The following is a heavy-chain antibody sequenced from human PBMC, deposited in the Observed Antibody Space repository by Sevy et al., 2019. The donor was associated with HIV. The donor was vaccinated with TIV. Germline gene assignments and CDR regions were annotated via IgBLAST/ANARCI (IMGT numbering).Heavy chain of an antibody. V-gene: IGHV3-9*01. Sequence: GGSLRLSCVASGFTFNDYAMHWVRQAPGKGLEWISYIIWNRGRVGYADSVKGRFTISRDNAKNSLYLQMNSLRPEDTALYYCAKDMSATEVNYYGMDVWGQGTTVTVSS. CDR2: IIWNRGRV. J-gene: IGHJ6*02. CDR3: AKDMSATEVNYYGMDV. D-gene: IGHD3-3*01. CDR1: GFTFNDYA.